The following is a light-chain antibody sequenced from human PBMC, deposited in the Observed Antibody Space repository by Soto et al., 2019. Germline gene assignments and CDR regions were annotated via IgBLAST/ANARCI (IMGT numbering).Light chain of an antibody. CDR3: SSYAGSNVV. CDR1: SSDVGTYNY. Sequence: QSVLTQPPSASGSPGQSVTISCTGTSSDVGTYNYVSWYQKHPGKAPKLLIYEVTKRPSGVPDRFSGSKSGNTASLTVSGLQTEDEADYYCSSYAGSNVVFGGGTKVTGL. J-gene: IGLJ2*01. V-gene: IGLV2-8*01. CDR2: EVT.